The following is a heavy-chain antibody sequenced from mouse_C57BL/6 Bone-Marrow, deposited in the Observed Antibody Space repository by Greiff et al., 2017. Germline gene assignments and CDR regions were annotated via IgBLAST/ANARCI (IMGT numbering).Heavy chain of an antibody. V-gene: IGHV14-4*01. CDR1: GFNIKDDY. D-gene: IGHD2-5*01. CDR3: TPSYSNYGY. Sequence: EVQGVESGAELVRPGASVKLSCTASGFNIKDDYMHWVKQRPEQGLEWIGWIDPENGDTEYASKFQGKATITADTSSNTAYLQLSSLTSEDTAVYYCTPSYSNYGYWGQGTTLTVSS. J-gene: IGHJ2*01. CDR2: IDPENGDT.